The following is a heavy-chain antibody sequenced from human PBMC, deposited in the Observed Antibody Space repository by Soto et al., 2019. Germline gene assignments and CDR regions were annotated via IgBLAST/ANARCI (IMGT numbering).Heavy chain of an antibody. D-gene: IGHD2-15*01. V-gene: IGHV3-23*01. CDR1: GFTFSSYA. J-gene: IGHJ4*02. CDR3: AKCFSGSSCYWDY. Sequence: GGSLRLSCAASGFTFSSYAMSWARQAPGKGLEYVSAITGGGGTTYYADSVKGRFTISRDNSKNTLYLQMNSLRVEDTAIYFCAKCFSGSSCYWDYWGQGALVTVSS. CDR2: ITGGGGTT.